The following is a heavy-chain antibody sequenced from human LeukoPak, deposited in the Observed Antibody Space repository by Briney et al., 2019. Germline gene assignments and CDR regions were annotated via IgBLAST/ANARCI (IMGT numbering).Heavy chain of an antibody. CDR1: GYSISSGYY. CDR2: IYHSGST. CDR3: ASSASFRWFGSQGWFDP. D-gene: IGHD3-10*01. J-gene: IGHJ5*02. V-gene: IGHV4-38-2*02. Sequence: SETLSLTCTVSGYSISSGYYWGWIRQSPGKGLEWIGYIYHSGSTYYNPSLKSRVTISVDTSKNQFSLKLNSVTAADTAVYYCASSASFRWFGSQGWFDPWGQGTLVTVSS.